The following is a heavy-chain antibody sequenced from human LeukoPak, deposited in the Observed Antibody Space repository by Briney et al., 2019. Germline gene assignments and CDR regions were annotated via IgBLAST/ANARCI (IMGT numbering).Heavy chain of an antibody. CDR1: GFTFSTYA. V-gene: IGHV3-30*09. Sequence: PGRSLRLSCAASGFTFSTYAMHWVRQAPGKGLEWVAVISYDGSNKYYVDSVKGRFAISRDNSKTTLYLQMNSLRAEDTAVYYCAKRRGLELLYYYYMDVWGKGTTVTVSS. CDR2: ISYDGSNK. CDR3: AKRRGLELLYYYYMDV. J-gene: IGHJ6*03. D-gene: IGHD1-7*01.